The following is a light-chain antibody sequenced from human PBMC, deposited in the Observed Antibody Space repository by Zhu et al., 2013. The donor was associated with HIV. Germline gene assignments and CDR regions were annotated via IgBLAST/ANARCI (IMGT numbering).Light chain of an antibody. CDR2: RSL. CDR3: NSHRSGTTLVL. V-gene: IGLV2-14*01. CDR1: SNDVGGYNY. Sequence: QSALTQPASVSGSPGQSITISCTGSSNDVGGYNYVSWYQQHPGKAPKPHTLLRSLNGPSGISNRFSGSKSGNTASLTISGLQDDDEAEYYCNSHRSGTTLVLFGGGTK. J-gene: IGLJ2*01.